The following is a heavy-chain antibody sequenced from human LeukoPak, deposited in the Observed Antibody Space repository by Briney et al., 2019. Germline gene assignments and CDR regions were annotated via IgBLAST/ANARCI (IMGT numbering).Heavy chain of an antibody. CDR1: GGSIXSXY. CDR2: IYYSGST. CDR3: ARVRTTVTVDAFDI. V-gene: IGHV4-59*08. J-gene: IGHJ3*02. Sequence: TLSLTXXXXGGSIXSXYWSWIRQPPGKGLEWRGYIYYSGSTNYNPSLKSRVTISVDTSKNQFSLKLSSVTAADTAVYYCARVRTTVTVDAFDIWGQGTMVTVSS. D-gene: IGHD4-17*01.